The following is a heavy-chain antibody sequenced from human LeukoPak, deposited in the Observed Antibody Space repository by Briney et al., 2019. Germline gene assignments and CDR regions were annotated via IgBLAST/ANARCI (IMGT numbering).Heavy chain of an antibody. D-gene: IGHD3-10*02. CDR2: ISWNSGSI. Sequence: PGGSLRLSCAASGFTFSSYAMSWVRQAPGKGLEWVSGISWNSGSIGYADSVKGRFTISRDNAKNSLYLQMNSLRAEDTALYYCAKDCSPQVGPYYYYGMDVWGQGTTVTVSS. CDR1: GFTFSSYA. CDR3: AKDCSPQVGPYYYYGMDV. V-gene: IGHV3-9*01. J-gene: IGHJ6*02.